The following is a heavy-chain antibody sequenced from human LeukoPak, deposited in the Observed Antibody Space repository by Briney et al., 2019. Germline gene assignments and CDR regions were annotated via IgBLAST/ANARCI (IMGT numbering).Heavy chain of an antibody. CDR1: GYTFTNYG. J-gene: IGHJ5*02. CDR2: ISAYNGNT. Sequence: ASVKVSCKASGYTFTNYGINWVRQAPGQGLDWMGWISAYNGNTIYAQKLQDRVTMTTDTSTSTAYMDLRSLRSDDTAVYYCARDSGSGWFDPWGQGTLVTVSS. V-gene: IGHV1-18*01. CDR3: ARDSGSGWFDP. D-gene: IGHD1-1*01.